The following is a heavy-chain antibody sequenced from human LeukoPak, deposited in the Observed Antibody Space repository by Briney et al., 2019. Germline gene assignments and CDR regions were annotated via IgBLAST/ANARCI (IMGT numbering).Heavy chain of an antibody. D-gene: IGHD5-24*01. V-gene: IGHV4-59*08. CDR3: ARSGGRDGYNFGY. J-gene: IGHJ4*02. Sequence: SPETLSLTCTVSGGSITSHHWSWIRQPPGKGLEWIGYLYYSGSTNYNPSLESRVTISVDTSRTHFYLKLSSVTAADTAVYYCARSGGRDGYNFGYWGPGTLVTVSS. CDR1: GGSITSHH. CDR2: LYYSGST.